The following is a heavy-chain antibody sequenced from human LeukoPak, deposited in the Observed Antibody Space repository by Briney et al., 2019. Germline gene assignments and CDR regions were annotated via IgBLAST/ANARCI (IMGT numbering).Heavy chain of an antibody. J-gene: IGHJ4*02. D-gene: IGHD6-13*01. CDR2: INSDGSST. Sequence: GGSLRLSCAASGFTFSSYWMHWVRQAPGKGLVWVSRINSDGSSTSYADSVKGRFTISRDNAKNALYLQMNSLRAEDTAVYYCARAETSSSWPFDYWGQGTLVTVSS. CDR3: ARAETSSSWPFDY. V-gene: IGHV3-74*01. CDR1: GFTFSSYW.